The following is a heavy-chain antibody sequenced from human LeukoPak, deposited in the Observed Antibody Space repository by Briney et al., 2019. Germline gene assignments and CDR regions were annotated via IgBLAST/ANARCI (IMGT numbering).Heavy chain of an antibody. CDR2: ISGSGDST. Sequence: GGSLRLSCAASGSTFSSYAMSWVRQAPGKGLEWVSAISGSGDSTYYGDSVKGRFTISRDNSKNTLYLQMNSLRAEDTAVYYCAKTRPLDSSSWSHGDYWGQGTLVTVFS. CDR1: GSTFSSYA. CDR3: AKTRPLDSSSWSHGDY. D-gene: IGHD6-13*01. V-gene: IGHV3-23*01. J-gene: IGHJ4*02.